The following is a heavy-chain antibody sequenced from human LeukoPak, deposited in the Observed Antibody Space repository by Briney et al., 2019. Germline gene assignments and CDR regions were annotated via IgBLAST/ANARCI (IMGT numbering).Heavy chain of an antibody. J-gene: IGHJ6*03. V-gene: IGHV3-7*01. D-gene: IGHD6-13*01. Sequence: LGGSLRLSCVASRFTFNKYYMSWVRQAPGKGLQWVANINPDGSEKYYVDSVKGRFTISRDNAKNSLYLQMNSLRAEDTAVYYCARGPGYSSTHYYYYMDVWGKGTTVTVSS. CDR2: INPDGSEK. CDR1: RFTFNKYY. CDR3: ARGPGYSSTHYYYYMDV.